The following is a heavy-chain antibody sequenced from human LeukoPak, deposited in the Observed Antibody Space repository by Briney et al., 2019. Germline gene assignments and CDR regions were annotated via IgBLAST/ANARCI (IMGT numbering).Heavy chain of an antibody. CDR1: GFTFSAYA. D-gene: IGHD6-13*01. J-gene: IGHJ4*02. V-gene: IGHV3-23*01. CDR3: AKDPGDHSWYFVL. CDR2: ISASGANT. Sequence: GGSLRLSCAASGFTFSAYAMAWARQAPVKGLEWGATISASGANTHYADSVKGRFTIARVNSMSTLFLQMNGLRADDTAVYYCAKDPGDHSWYFVLWGQGTLVTVSS.